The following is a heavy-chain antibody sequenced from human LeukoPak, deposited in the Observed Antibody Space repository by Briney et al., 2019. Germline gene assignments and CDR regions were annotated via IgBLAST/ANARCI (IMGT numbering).Heavy chain of an antibody. J-gene: IGHJ4*02. CDR3: AKDRRYYYDSSGYYLPTPSFDY. Sequence: GGSLRLSCAASGFTFSNYAMTWVRQAPGKGLEWVSAISGSGGSTYYADSVKGRFTISRDNSKNTLYLQMNSLRAEDTAVYYCAKDRRYYYDSSGYYLPTPSFDYWGQGTLVTVSS. D-gene: IGHD3-22*01. CDR1: GFTFSNYA. CDR2: ISGSGGST. V-gene: IGHV3-23*01.